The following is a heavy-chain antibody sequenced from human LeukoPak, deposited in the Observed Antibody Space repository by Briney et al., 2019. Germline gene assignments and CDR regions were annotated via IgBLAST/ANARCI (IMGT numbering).Heavy chain of an antibody. CDR3: GRGEQQLVPEIDY. Sequence: GGSLRLSCAASGFTFSSYAMHWVRQAPGKGLEWVAVISYDGSNKYYADSVKGRFTISRDNSKNTLYLQMNSLRAEDTAVYYCGRGEQQLVPEIDYWGQGTLVTVSS. J-gene: IGHJ4*02. CDR1: GFTFSSYA. V-gene: IGHV3-30*04. D-gene: IGHD6-13*01. CDR2: ISYDGSNK.